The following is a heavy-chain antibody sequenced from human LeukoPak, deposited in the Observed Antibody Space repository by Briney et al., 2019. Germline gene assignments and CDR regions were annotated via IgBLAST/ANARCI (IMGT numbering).Heavy chain of an antibody. D-gene: IGHD3-10*01. CDR1: GFTFSAYW. CDR3: ARDGFPGGSDC. CDR2: IKSDGSAI. J-gene: IGHJ4*02. Sequence: GGSLRLSCAASGFTFSAYWMHWVRQAPGKGLVWVSHIKSDGSAINYADSVKGRFTISRDNAKNTLYLQMNSLTAEDTSVYYCARDGFPGGSDCWGQGTLVTVSS. V-gene: IGHV3-74*01.